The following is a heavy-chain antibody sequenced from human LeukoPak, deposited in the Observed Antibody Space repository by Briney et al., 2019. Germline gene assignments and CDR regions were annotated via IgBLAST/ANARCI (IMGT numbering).Heavy chain of an antibody. D-gene: IGHD5-24*01. CDR2: IYYSGST. J-gene: IGHJ6*02. CDR3: ASRRDGYNSYYYGMDV. V-gene: IGHV4-59*01. CDR1: GGSISSYY. Sequence: SETLSLTCTVSGGSISSYYWSWIRQPPGKGLEWIGYIYYSGSTNYNPSLKSRVTISVDTSKNQFSLKLSSVTAADTAVYCCASRRDGYNSYYYGMDVWGQGTTVTVSS.